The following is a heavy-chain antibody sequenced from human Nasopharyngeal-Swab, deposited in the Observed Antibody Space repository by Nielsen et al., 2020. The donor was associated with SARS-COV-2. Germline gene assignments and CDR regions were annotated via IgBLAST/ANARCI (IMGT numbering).Heavy chain of an antibody. J-gene: IGHJ4*02. D-gene: IGHD2-15*01. Sequence: VRQAPGKGLVWVSRINSDGSIIDYADSVKGRFTISRDNARNTLNLQMNSLRAEDTALYYCVCGETTPSDYWGRGTLVTVSS. CDR3: VCGETTPSDY. V-gene: IGHV3-74*01. CDR2: INSDGSII.